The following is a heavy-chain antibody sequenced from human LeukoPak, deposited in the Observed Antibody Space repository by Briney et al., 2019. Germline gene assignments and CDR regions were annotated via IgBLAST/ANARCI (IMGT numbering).Heavy chain of an antibody. Sequence: PSETLSLTCAVYGGSFSGYSWSWIRQPPGKGLEWIGEINHSGSTNFNPSLKSRVTISVDTSTRQFFLNLNSVTAADTAVYYCARDRGYSYAYYFDYWGQGTLVTVSS. CDR2: INHSGST. J-gene: IGHJ4*02. CDR3: ARDRGYSYAYYFDY. D-gene: IGHD5-18*01. V-gene: IGHV4-34*01. CDR1: GGSFSGYS.